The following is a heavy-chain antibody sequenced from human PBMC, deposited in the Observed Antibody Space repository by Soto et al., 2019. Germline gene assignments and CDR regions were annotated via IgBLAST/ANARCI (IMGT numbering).Heavy chain of an antibody. CDR1: GGSISSYY. Sequence: SETLSLTCTVSGGSISSYYWSWIRQPPGKGLEWIGYIYYSGSTNYNPSLKSRVTISVDTSKNQFSLKLSSVTAADTAVYYCARDRRFLATYYYYCGMDVWGHGTTVTV. V-gene: IGHV4-59*01. J-gene: IGHJ6*02. CDR3: ARDRRFLATYYYYCGMDV. D-gene: IGHD3-3*01. CDR2: IYYSGST.